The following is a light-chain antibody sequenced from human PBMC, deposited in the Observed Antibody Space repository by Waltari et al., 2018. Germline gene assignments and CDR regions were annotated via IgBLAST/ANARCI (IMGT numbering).Light chain of an antibody. CDR1: SSHVGTYNV. CDR2: EVS. J-gene: IGLJ1*01. CDR3: CSYAGGTTYV. Sequence: QPALTQPASVSGSPGQSITLPCPGTSSHVGTYNVSPGYQQYPGKAPTFIIYEVSEGPSGVSNRFSGSKSGNTASLTISGLQAEDEADYYCCSYAGGTTYVFGTGTKVTVL. V-gene: IGLV2-23*02.